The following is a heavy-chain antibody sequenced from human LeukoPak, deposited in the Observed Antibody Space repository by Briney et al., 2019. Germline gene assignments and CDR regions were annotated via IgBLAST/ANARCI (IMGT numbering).Heavy chain of an antibody. J-gene: IGHJ4*02. V-gene: IGHV1-8*01. Sequence: GASVKVSCKASGYTFTSYDINWVRQATGQGLEWMGWMNPNSGNTGYAQKFQGRVTMTRNTSISTAHMELSSLRSEDTAVYYCARGSSVDTAMVTDYWGQGTLVTVSS. CDR2: MNPNSGNT. CDR3: ARGSSVDTAMVTDY. D-gene: IGHD5-18*01. CDR1: GYTFTSYD.